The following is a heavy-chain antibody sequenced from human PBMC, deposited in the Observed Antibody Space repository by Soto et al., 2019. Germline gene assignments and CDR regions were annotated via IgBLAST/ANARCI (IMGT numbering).Heavy chain of an antibody. V-gene: IGHV1-2*02. Sequence: QVQLVQSGAEVQKPGASVKVSCKASGYTFTGYYMHWVRQAPGQGLEWMGWINPNSGGTNYAQKFQGRVTMTRDTSISTAYMELSRLRSDDTAVYYCARDTRPRIVGATTYYYGMDVWGQGTTVTVSS. J-gene: IGHJ6*02. CDR1: GYTFTGYY. CDR3: ARDTRPRIVGATTYYYGMDV. D-gene: IGHD1-26*01. CDR2: INPNSGGT.